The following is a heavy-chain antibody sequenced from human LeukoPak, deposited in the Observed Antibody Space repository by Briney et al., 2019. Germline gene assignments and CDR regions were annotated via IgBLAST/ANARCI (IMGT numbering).Heavy chain of an antibody. CDR3: ASVDTGARVYYYYGMDV. CDR2: IIPIFGTA. Sequence: SVKVSCKASGGTFSSYAISWVRQAPGQGLEWMGGIIPIFGTANYAQKFQGRVTITAGESTSTAYMELSSLRSEDTAVYYCASVDTGARVYYYYGMDVWGQGTTVTVSS. D-gene: IGHD5-18*01. V-gene: IGHV1-69*13. J-gene: IGHJ6*02. CDR1: GGTFSSYA.